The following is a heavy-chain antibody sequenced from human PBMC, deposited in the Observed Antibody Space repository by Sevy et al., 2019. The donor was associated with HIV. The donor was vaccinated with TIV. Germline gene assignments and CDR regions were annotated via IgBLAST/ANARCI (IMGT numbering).Heavy chain of an antibody. CDR1: GFTFSNAW. CDR3: TTDDIVVVPGATREGPSGPY. V-gene: IGHV3-15*01. Sequence: GGSLRLSCAASGFTFSNAWMNWVRQAPGKGLEWVGRIKSKTDGGTTDYAAPVKGRFTISRDDSKNTLYLQMNSLKTEDTAVYYCTTDDIVVVPGATREGPSGPYWGQGTLVTVSS. J-gene: IGHJ4*02. CDR2: IKSKTDGGTT. D-gene: IGHD2-2*01.